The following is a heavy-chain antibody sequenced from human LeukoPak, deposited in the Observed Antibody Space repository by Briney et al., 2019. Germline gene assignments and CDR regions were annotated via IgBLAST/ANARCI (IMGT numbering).Heavy chain of an antibody. CDR3: ASEYSSSWYSKCFQH. Sequence: SETLSLTCTVSGGSISSSSYYWGWIRQPPGKGLEWFGSIYYSGRTYYNPALKSRVTISVDAPKNQYPLKLSPRTAADAVLYYCASEYSSSWYSKCFQHWGQGTLVTVSS. CDR1: GGSISSSSYY. J-gene: IGHJ1*01. D-gene: IGHD6-13*01. CDR2: IYYSGRT. V-gene: IGHV4-39*01.